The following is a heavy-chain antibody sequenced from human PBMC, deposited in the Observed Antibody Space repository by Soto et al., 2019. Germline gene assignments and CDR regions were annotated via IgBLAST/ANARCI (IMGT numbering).Heavy chain of an antibody. D-gene: IGHD6-19*01. J-gene: IGHJ4*02. Sequence: GASVKVSCKTSGYTFTSYGINWGRQATGQGLEWMGWMNPNSGNTGYAQKFQGRVTMTRNTSISTAYMELSSLRSEDTAVYYCARGPNRVLGQWLVRWGQGTLVTVSS. CDR3: ARGPNRVLGQWLVR. CDR1: GYTFTSYG. CDR2: MNPNSGNT. V-gene: IGHV1-8*01.